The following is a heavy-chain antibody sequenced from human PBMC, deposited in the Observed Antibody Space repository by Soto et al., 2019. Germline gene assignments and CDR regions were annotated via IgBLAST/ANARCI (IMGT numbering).Heavy chain of an antibody. CDR1: GYTFTSYG. CDR2: ISAYNGNT. CDR3: ARILAVAGTGEYFQH. J-gene: IGHJ1*01. D-gene: IGHD6-19*01. V-gene: IGHV1-18*01. Sequence: ASVKVSCKASGYTFTSYGISWVRQAPGQGLEWMGWISAYNGNTNYAQKLQGRVTMTTDTSTSTAYMELRSLRSDDTDVYYCARILAVAGTGEYFQHWGQGTLVTVSS.